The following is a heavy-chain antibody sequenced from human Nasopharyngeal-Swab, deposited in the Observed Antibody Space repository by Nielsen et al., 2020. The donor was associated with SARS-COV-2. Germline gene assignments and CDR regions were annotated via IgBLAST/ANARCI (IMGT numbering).Heavy chain of an antibody. Sequence: WIRQSPGKGLEWIGSINYSGSTYYNPSLKSRVTISVDTSKNQFSLKLSSVTAADTAVYYCARGRARITMVRGVKQQHFDYWGQGTLVTVSS. CDR2: INYSGST. V-gene: IGHV4-39*01. J-gene: IGHJ4*02. D-gene: IGHD3-10*01. CDR3: ARGRARITMVRGVKQQHFDY.